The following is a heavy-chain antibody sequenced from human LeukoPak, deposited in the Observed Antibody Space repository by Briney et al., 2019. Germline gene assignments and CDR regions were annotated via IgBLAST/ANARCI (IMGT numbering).Heavy chain of an antibody. CDR2: ISGSGGST. V-gene: IGHV3-23*01. D-gene: IGHD5-18*01. CDR1: GFTFSSYA. CDR3: AKDVEEQLWLNEWWPLMGY. Sequence: QSGGSLRLSCAASGFTFSSYAMSWVRQAPGKGLEWVSAISGSGGSTYYADSVKGRFTISRDNSKNTLYLQMNSLRAEDTAVYYCAKDVEEQLWLNEWWPLMGYWGQGTLVTVSS. J-gene: IGHJ4*02.